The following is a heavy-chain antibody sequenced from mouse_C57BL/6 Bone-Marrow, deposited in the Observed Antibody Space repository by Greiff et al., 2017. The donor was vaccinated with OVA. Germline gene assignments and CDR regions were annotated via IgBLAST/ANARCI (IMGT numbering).Heavy chain of an antibody. Sequence: EVKLQESGGGLVQPKGSLKLSCAASGFSFNTYAMNWVRQAPGKGLEWVARIRSKSNNYATYYADSVKDRFTISRDDSESMLYLQMNNLKTEDTAMYYCVRHDIRSSMDYWGQGTSVTVSS. J-gene: IGHJ4*01. CDR2: IRSKSNNYAT. CDR3: VRHDIRSSMDY. V-gene: IGHV10-1*01. D-gene: IGHD1-1*01. CDR1: GFSFNTYA.